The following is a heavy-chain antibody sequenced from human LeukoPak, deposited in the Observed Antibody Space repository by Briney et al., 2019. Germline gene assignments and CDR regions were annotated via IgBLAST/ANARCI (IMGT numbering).Heavy chain of an antibody. J-gene: IGHJ5*02. CDR3: ARDPDP. V-gene: IGHV4-59*01. CDR2: IYYSGST. Sequence: TPSETLSLTCTVSGGPISSYYWSWIRQPPGKGLEWIGYIYYSGSTNYNPSLKSRVTISVDTSKNQFSLKLSSVTAADTAVYYCARDPDPWGQGTLVTVSS. D-gene: IGHD1-14*01. CDR1: GGPISSYY.